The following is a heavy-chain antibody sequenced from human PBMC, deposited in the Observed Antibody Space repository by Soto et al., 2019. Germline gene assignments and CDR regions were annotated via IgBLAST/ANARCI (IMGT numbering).Heavy chain of an antibody. V-gene: IGHV3-7*01. CDR2: IKQDGSEK. D-gene: IGHD1-7*01. Sequence: XGSRRLSCAASGFTFSSYWMSWVRQAPGKGLEWVANIKQDGSEKYYVDSVKGRFTISRDNAKNSLYLQMNSLRAEDTAVYYCARDRITGTPRVYYYYGMDVWGQGTTVTVSS. CDR1: GFTFSSYW. CDR3: ARDRITGTPRVYYYYGMDV. J-gene: IGHJ6*02.